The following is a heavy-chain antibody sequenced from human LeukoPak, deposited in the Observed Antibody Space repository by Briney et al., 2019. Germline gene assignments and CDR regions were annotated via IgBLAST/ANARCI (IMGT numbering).Heavy chain of an antibody. CDR2: IYTSGST. V-gene: IGHV4-61*02. CDR3: ARERVRSGWAYDI. Sequence: TLSLTCTVSGGSISSGSYYWSWIRQPAGKGLEWIGRIYTSGSTNYNPSLKSRVTISVDTSKNQFSLKLSSVTAADTAVYYCARERVRSGWAYDIWGQGTMVTVSS. J-gene: IGHJ3*02. CDR1: GGSISSGSYY. D-gene: IGHD6-19*01.